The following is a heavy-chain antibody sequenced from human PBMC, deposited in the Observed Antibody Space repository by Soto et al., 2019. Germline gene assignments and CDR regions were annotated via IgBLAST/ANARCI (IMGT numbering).Heavy chain of an antibody. D-gene: IGHD1-26*01. CDR2: IMPIFGTA. CDR3: ARDGWELLRGWFDH. Sequence: QVQLVQSGAEVKKPGSSVKVSCKASGGTFSSYAISGVRQAPGQVLEWMGGIMPIFGTANYAQKFQGRVPITADESTSTAYMELRSLRSEDTAVYYCARDGWELLRGWFDHWGQGTLVTVSS. J-gene: IGHJ5*02. V-gene: IGHV1-69*01. CDR1: GGTFSSYA.